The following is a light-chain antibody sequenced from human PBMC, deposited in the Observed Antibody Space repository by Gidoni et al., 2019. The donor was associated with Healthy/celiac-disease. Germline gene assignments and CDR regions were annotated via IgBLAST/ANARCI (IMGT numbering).Light chain of an antibody. CDR1: QSVSSN. V-gene: IGKV3-15*01. J-gene: IGKJ2*01. CDR2: GAS. Sequence: EIVMTQSPATLSVSPGERATLSCRASQSVSSNLAWSQQKPGQAPRLLIYGASTRATGIPARFSGSGSGTEFTLTISSLQSEDFAVYYCQQYKNWPPYTFGQGTKLEIK. CDR3: QQYKNWPPYT.